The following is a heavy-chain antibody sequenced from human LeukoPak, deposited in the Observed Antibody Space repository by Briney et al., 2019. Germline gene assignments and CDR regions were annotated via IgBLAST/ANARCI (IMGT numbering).Heavy chain of an antibody. CDR3: AGSGSKGYTTAFDI. Sequence: GGSLRLSCAASGFTVSSNYMSWVRQAPGKGLEWVSVIYSGGSTYYADSVKGRFTISRGNSKNTLYLQMNSLRAEDTAVYYCAGSGSKGYTTAFDIWGQGTMVTVSS. CDR1: GFTVSSNY. CDR2: IYSGGST. V-gene: IGHV3-66*01. J-gene: IGHJ3*02. D-gene: IGHD2-2*02.